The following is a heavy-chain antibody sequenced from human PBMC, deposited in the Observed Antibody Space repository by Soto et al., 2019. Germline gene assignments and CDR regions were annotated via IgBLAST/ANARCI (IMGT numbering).Heavy chain of an antibody. CDR2: ISAYNGNT. J-gene: IGHJ4*02. D-gene: IGHD3-22*01. CDR1: GYTFTSYG. Sequence: ASVKVSCKASGYTFTSYGISWVRQAPGQGLEWMGWISAYNGNTNYAQKLQGRVTMTTDTSTSTAYMELRSLRSDDTAVYYCARDSPDYYDSSGSIGYWGQGTLVTVSS. CDR3: ARDSPDYYDSSGSIGY. V-gene: IGHV1-18*01.